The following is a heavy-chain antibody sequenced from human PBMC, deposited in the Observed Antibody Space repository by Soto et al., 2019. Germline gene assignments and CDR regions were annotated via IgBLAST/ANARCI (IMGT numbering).Heavy chain of an antibody. J-gene: IGHJ5*02. D-gene: IGHD2-2*01. CDR1: GLSLSNGRLG. V-gene: IGHV2-26*01. CDR3: ALIKDFSRTDCYLASFDP. Sequence: QVTLKESGPVLVKPTETLTLTCTVSGLSLSNGRLGVNWIRQPPGKALEWLAHICSNDEKSHSTSLKSRITTPNDSSRSQMVLTMTNMDPVDSSTYYCALIKDFSRTDCYLASFDPWGQGTLVTVSS. CDR2: ICSNDEK.